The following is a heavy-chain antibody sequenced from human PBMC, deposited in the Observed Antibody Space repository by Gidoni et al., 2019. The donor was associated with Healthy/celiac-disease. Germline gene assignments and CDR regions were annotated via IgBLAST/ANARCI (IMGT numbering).Heavy chain of an antibody. CDR2: INHSGST. V-gene: IGHV4-34*01. Sequence: QVQLQQWGAGLLKPSETLSLTCAVYGGSFSGYYWSWIRQPPGKGLEWIGEINHSGSTNYNPSLKSRVTISVDTSKNQFSLKLSSVTAADTAVYYCARVLPYDYVWGSYRKGWFDPWGQGTLVTVSS. CDR3: ARVLPYDYVWGSYRKGWFDP. J-gene: IGHJ5*02. CDR1: GGSFSGYY. D-gene: IGHD3-16*02.